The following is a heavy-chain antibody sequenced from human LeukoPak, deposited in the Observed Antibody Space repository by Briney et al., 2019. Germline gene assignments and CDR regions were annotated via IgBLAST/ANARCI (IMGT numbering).Heavy chain of an antibody. J-gene: IGHJ4*02. CDR1: GGSFRGYY. CDR2: INHSGST. V-gene: IGHV4-34*01. D-gene: IGHD3-22*01. CDR3: ATKWLLGFDY. Sequence: SETLSLTCAVYGGSFRGYYWSWIRQPPGKGLEWIGEINHSGSTNYNPSLKSRVTISVDTSKNQFSLKLSSVTAADTAVYYCATKWLLGFDYWGQGTLVTVSS.